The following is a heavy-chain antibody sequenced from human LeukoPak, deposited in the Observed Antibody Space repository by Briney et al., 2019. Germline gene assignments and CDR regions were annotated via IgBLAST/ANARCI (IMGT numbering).Heavy chain of an antibody. CDR3: ATDRLSQELLDY. Sequence: GASVKVSCKASGYTFTDHYIHWVRQAAGQGLEWMGWINPNSGGTNYAQKFQGRVTMTRDTSISTAYMELNRLRSDDTAVYFCATDRLSQELLDYWGQGTLVTVSS. CDR1: GYTFTDHY. D-gene: IGHD2-15*01. CDR2: INPNSGGT. J-gene: IGHJ4*02. V-gene: IGHV1-2*02.